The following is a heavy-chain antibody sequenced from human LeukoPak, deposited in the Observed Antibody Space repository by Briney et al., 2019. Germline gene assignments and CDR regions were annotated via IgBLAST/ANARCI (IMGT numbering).Heavy chain of an antibody. CDR1: GYTFTDYY. V-gene: IGHV1-2*02. J-gene: IGHJ4*02. Sequence: SSVKVSCKASGYTFTDYYMHWVRQAPGQGLEWVGWVNPKSGGTNYAQKFQGRVTMTRDTSISTAYMELSRLTSDDTAVYYCARVTTGTYYDYWGQGTLVSASS. CDR2: VNPKSGGT. CDR3: ARVTTGTYYDY. D-gene: IGHD3-22*01.